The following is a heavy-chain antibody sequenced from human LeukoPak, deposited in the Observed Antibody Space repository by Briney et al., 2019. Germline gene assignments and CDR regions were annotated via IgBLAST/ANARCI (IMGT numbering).Heavy chain of an antibody. J-gene: IGHJ4*02. CDR2: INHSGGST. CDR1: GYTFTNYY. V-gene: IGHV1-46*01. Sequence: ASVNVSCRASGYTFTNYYMHWVRQAPGQGLEWMGIINHSGGSTSDEQKYQGRGTMTRDTSTSTVYMELSSLTSDDTAVYYWARGGGSGSYYNSPHDYWGQGTLVTVSS. D-gene: IGHD3-10*01. CDR3: ARGGGSGSYYNSPHDY.